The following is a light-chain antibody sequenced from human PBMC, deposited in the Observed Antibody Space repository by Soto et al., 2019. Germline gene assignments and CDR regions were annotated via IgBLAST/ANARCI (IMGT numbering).Light chain of an antibody. Sequence: DIKMTQSPSTLSASAGDRVTITCRASQTISSWLAWYQQKPGKAPNLLIYDASTLERGVPSRFSGTGSGTEFTLTIDRLQPDDFATYYCQQYHTSSITFGQGTRLEIK. J-gene: IGKJ5*01. V-gene: IGKV1-5*01. CDR3: QQYHTSSIT. CDR1: QTISSW. CDR2: DAS.